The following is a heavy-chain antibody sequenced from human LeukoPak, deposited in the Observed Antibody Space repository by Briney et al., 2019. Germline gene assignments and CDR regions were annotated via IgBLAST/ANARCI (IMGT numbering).Heavy chain of an antibody. V-gene: IGHV3-53*01. J-gene: IGHJ6*03. CDR2: IYSGGST. CDR1: GFTVSSNY. D-gene: IGHD2-2*01. CDR3: AREPDPLKSAYYMDV. Sequence: GGSLRLSCAASGFTVSSNYMSWVRQAPGKGLEWVSVIYSGGSTYYADSVKGRFTISRDNSKNTVYPQMNSLRAEDTAVYYCAREPDPLKSAYYMDVWGKGTTVTVSS.